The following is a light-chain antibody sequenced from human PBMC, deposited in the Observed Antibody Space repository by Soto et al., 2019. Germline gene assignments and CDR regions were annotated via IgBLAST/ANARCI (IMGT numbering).Light chain of an antibody. V-gene: IGKV3-20*01. CDR1: QSVNNNY. J-gene: IGKJ4*01. Sequence: EIVLTQSPGTLSLSPGERATLSCRASQSVNNNYLAWYQQKPGQAPRLLIYGASSRATGIPDRFSGSGSGTDFTLTISRLEPEDFAVYYCQQYGILVPFGGGTKVEIK. CDR3: QQYGILVP. CDR2: GAS.